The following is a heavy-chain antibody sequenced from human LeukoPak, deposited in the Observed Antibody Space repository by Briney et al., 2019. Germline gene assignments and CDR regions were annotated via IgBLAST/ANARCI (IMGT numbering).Heavy chain of an antibody. CDR2: ISDSSGTI. Sequence: GGSLRLSCAASGFTFNTYSMNWVRQAPGKGLEWISYISDSSGTIYYADSVKGRFTISRDNGKNSLYLQMNSLRAEDTAVYYCARDGPRPYSYGPIDYWGQGTLVTVSS. CDR3: ARDGPRPYSYGPIDY. J-gene: IGHJ4*02. V-gene: IGHV3-48*01. D-gene: IGHD5-18*01. CDR1: GFTFNTYS.